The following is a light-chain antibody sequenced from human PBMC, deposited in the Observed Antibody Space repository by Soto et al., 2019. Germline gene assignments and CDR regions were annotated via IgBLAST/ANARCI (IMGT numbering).Light chain of an antibody. CDR1: QSVSSY. Sequence: PGPLSLSPGERATLSCRASQSVSSYLAWYQQKPGQAPRLLIYDASNRATGIPARFSGSGSGTDFTLTISSLEPEDFAVYYCQQRSNWPLTFGGGTKVDIK. J-gene: IGKJ4*01. CDR2: DAS. V-gene: IGKV3-11*01. CDR3: QQRSNWPLT.